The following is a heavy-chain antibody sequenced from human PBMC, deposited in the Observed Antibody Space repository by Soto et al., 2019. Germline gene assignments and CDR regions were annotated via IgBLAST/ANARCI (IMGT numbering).Heavy chain of an antibody. V-gene: IGHV4-31*03. CDR2: IYYSGST. Sequence: QVQLQESGPGLVKPSQTLSLTCTVSGGSISSGGYYWSWLRQHPGKGLEWIGYIYYSGSTYYNPYHTSRVTISVDTSTNQFSLRLSSVTAADTAVYYCARSVDPWGQGTLVTVSS. J-gene: IGHJ5*02. CDR3: ARSVDP. CDR1: GGSISSGGYY.